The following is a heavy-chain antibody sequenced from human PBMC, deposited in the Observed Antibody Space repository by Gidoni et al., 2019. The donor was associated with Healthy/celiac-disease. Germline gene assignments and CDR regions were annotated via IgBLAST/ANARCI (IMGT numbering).Heavy chain of an antibody. CDR1: GFTCSDYN. CDR2: ISSSCRTM. V-gene: IGHV3-11*01. D-gene: IGHD4-17*01. J-gene: IGHJ4*02. Sequence: QVQPVESGGGVVKSGGSLRLSRGAPGFTCSDYNMSWIRQAPGKGLEWVSFISSSCRTMYYADSVNGRFTISRDNAKNSLYLQMNILRAEDTALYYCARGVSYGDYGLAYTLDYWGQGTLVTVSS. CDR3: ARGVSYGDYGLAYTLDY.